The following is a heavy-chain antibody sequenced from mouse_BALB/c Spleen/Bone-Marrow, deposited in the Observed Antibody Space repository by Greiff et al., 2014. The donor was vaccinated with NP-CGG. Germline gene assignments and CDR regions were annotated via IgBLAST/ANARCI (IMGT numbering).Heavy chain of an antibody. CDR1: GFTFSDYY. CDR3: VRSGERYGAMDY. CDR2: VSGGGNYT. D-gene: IGHD2-10*02. V-gene: IGHV5-4*02. J-gene: IGHJ4*01. Sequence: EVMLVESGGGLVKPGGSLKLSCAASGFTFSDYYVCWIRQTPEKRLEWVATVSGGGNYTYYPDSVKGRFTISRDNAKNNLYLQMNSLKSEDTAMYCCVRSGERYGAMDYWGQGTSVTVSS.